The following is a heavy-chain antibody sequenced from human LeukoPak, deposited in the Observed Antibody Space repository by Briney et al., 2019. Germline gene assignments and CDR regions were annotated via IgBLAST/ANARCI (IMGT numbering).Heavy chain of an antibody. CDR2: IKQDGSEK. V-gene: IGHV3-7*03. CDR1: RFTFSSYW. Sequence: PGGSLRLSCAASRFTFSSYWMSWVRQAPGKGLEWVANIKQDGSEKYYVDSVKGRFTIFRDNAKNSLYLQLNSLRAEDTAVYYCARARGGYDFDYWGQGTLVTVSS. CDR3: ARARGGYDFDY. D-gene: IGHD5-12*01. J-gene: IGHJ4*02.